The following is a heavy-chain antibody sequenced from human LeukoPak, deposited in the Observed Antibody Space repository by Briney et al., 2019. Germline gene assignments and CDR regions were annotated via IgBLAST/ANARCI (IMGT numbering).Heavy chain of an antibody. J-gene: IGHJ4*02. Sequence: GGSLRLSXAASGFTFSNYAMNWVRQAPGKGLEWVSSISESGDTTHYADSVKGCFTISRDNAQNTLYLQMNTLRAEDTALYYCAKQWVDCWGQGALVTVSS. D-gene: IGHD1-26*01. V-gene: IGHV3-23*01. CDR3: AKQWVDC. CDR2: ISESGDTT. CDR1: GFTFSNYA.